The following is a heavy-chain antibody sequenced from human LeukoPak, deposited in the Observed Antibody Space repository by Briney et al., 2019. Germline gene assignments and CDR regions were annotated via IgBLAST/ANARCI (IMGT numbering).Heavy chain of an antibody. Sequence: GGSLRLSCAASGFTFSSYAVSWVRQAPGKGLEWVSAISGSGGSTYYADSVRGRFTISRDNSKNTLYLQMNSLRAEDTAVYYCAKERSSGWYNWFDPWGQGTLVTVSS. D-gene: IGHD6-19*01. CDR1: GFTFSSYA. CDR2: ISGSGGST. CDR3: AKERSSGWYNWFDP. V-gene: IGHV3-23*01. J-gene: IGHJ5*02.